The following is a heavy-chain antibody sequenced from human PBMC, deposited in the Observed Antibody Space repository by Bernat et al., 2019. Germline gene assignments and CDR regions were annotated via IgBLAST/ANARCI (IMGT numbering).Heavy chain of an antibody. J-gene: IGHJ4*02. CDR2: ISSSGSTI. CDR1: GFTFSSYE. D-gene: IGHD3-16*02. V-gene: IGHV3-48*03. Sequence: EVQLVESGGGLVQPGGSLRLSCAASGFTFSSYEMNWVRQAPGKGLEWVSYISSSGSTIYYADSVKGRFTISRDNAKNSLYLQMNSLRAEDTAVYYCASGYDYIWGSYRYLDGLWGQGTLVTVSS. CDR3: ASGYDYIWGSYRYLDGL.